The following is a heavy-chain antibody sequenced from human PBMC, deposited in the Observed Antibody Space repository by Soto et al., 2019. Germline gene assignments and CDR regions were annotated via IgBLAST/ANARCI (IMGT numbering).Heavy chain of an antibody. V-gene: IGHV3-53*01. CDR2: IYSGGST. Sequence: GGSLRLSCAASGFTVSSNYMSWVRQAPGKGLEWVSVIYSGGSTYYADSVKGRFTISRDNSKNTLYLQMNSLRAEDTAVYYCARDSRGYYDSTRYGMDVWGQGTTVTAP. CDR1: GFTVSSNY. D-gene: IGHD3-22*01. J-gene: IGHJ6*02. CDR3: ARDSRGYYDSTRYGMDV.